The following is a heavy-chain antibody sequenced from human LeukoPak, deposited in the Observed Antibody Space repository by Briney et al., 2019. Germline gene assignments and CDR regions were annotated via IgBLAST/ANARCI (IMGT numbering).Heavy chain of an antibody. CDR3: ARDMFILQS. CDR1: GFIFSNYW. V-gene: IGHV3-7*04. CDR2: IKQGGSEK. Sequence: PRGSPRLSCSASGFIFSNYWMTWVRQAPGKGLEWVANIKQGGSEKYYLDSVKGRFTISSDNAQQSLYPQMNSLRAEDTAVYFCARDMFILQSWGQGTLVTVSS. J-gene: IGHJ5*02. D-gene: IGHD3-10*02.